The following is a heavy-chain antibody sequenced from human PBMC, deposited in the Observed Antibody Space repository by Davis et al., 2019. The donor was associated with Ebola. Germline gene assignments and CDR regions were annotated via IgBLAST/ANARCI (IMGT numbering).Heavy chain of an antibody. Sequence: HTGGSLRLSCAASGFTFSSYWMHWVRQAPGKGLVWVSRINSDGSSTSYADSVKGRFTISRDNAKNTLYLQMNSLRAEDTAVYYCTSSYASSSGDYWGQGTLVTVSS. D-gene: IGHD6-6*01. CDR1: GFTFSSYW. CDR2: INSDGSST. V-gene: IGHV3-74*01. CDR3: TSSYASSSGDY. J-gene: IGHJ4*02.